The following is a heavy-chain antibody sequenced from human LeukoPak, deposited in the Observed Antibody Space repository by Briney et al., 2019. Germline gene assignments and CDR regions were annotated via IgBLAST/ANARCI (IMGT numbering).Heavy chain of an antibody. CDR2: IIPIFGTA. V-gene: IGHV1-69*13. CDR3: ASTYYYASSGYYPFDY. D-gene: IGHD3-22*01. Sequence: SVKVSFKASGGTFSSYAISWVRQAPGQGLEWMGGIIPIFGTANYAQKFQGRVTITADESTSTAYMELSSLRSEDTAVYYCASTYYYASSGYYPFDYWGQGTLVTVSS. CDR1: GGTFSSYA. J-gene: IGHJ4*02.